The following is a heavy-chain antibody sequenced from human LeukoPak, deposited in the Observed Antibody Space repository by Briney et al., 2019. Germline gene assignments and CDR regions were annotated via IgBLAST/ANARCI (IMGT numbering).Heavy chain of an antibody. J-gene: IGHJ4*02. CDR2: IKWNGAST. Sequence: GGSLRLSCAASGFTFDDHGMSWVRQAPGKGLEWVSGIKWNGASTGYADSVKGRFTISRDNAKNSLYLQMNSLRAEDTAFYYCARSAGSGFYYYFDSWGQGTLVTVSS. CDR3: ARSAGSGFYYYFDS. V-gene: IGHV3-20*04. CDR1: GFTFDDHG. D-gene: IGHD3-22*01.